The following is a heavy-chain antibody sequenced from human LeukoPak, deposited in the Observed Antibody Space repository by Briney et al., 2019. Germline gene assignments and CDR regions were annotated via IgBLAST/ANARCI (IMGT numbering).Heavy chain of an antibody. D-gene: IGHD1-26*01. CDR2: IYYSGST. J-gene: IGHJ4*02. CDR3: ARLYSGNFYFDY. Sequence: SETLSLTCTVSGGSVTNSLYYWAWIRQPPGKGLEWIGSIYYSGSTYCNPSLKSRVTISVDTSKNHFSLRLNSVTAADTAVYYCARLYSGNFYFDYWGQGTLVTVSS. V-gene: IGHV4-39*02. CDR1: GGSVTNSLYY.